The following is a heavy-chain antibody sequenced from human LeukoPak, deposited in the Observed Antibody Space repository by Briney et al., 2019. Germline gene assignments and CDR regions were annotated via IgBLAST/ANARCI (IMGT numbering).Heavy chain of an antibody. CDR2: ISFDGSIQ. CDR3: AIPYGDFVY. D-gene: IGHD4-17*01. CDR1: GFTFTSYG. V-gene: IGHV3-30*02. J-gene: IGHJ4*02. Sequence: GGSLRLSCAASGFTFTSYGMHWVRQAPGKGLEWVSFISFDGSIQYYGVSVKGRFTISADNSKNTLFLHMNSLRTGDTAVYYCAIPYGDFVYWGQGMLVTVSS.